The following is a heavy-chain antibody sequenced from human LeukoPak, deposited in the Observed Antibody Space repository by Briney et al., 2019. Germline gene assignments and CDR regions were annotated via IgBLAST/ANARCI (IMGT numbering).Heavy chain of an antibody. V-gene: IGHV4-59*01. CDR2: IYYSGST. J-gene: IGHJ4*02. D-gene: IGHD6-13*01. CDR3: ASGAAAAPGLYYFDY. CDR1: GGSISSYY. Sequence: SSQTLSLTCAVSGGSISSYYWSWIRQPPGKGLEWIGYIYYSGSTNYNPSLKSRVPISVDTSKNQFSLKLSSVPAADTAVYYCASGAAAAPGLYYFDYWGQGTLVTVSS.